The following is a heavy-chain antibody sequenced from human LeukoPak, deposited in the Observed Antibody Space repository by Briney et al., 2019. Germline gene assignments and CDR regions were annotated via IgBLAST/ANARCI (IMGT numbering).Heavy chain of an antibody. J-gene: IGHJ3*02. CDR2: IYTSGST. CDR1: GSSISSGSYY. D-gene: IGHD3-22*01. V-gene: IGHV4-61*02. Sequence: SETLSLTCTVSGSSISSGSYYWSWIRQPAGKGLEWIGRIYTSGSTNYNPSLKSRVTISVDTSKNQFSLKLSSVTAADTAVYYCASASSGYYYVGEGAFDIWGRGTMVTVSS. CDR3: ASASSGYYYVGEGAFDI.